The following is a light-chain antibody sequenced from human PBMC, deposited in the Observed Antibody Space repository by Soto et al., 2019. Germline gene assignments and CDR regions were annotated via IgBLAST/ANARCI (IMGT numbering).Light chain of an antibody. V-gene: IGLV2-14*01. CDR3: SSYTSSSTYV. CDR2: DVS. CDR1: SSDVGGYNY. Sequence: QSVLTQPASVSGSPGQSITISCTGTSSDVGGYNYVSWYQQHPGKAPKLMIYDVSNRPSGVSNRFSGSKSGNTASLTISGLQAEDEADYYCSSYTSSSTYVFATGTKVTAL. J-gene: IGLJ1*01.